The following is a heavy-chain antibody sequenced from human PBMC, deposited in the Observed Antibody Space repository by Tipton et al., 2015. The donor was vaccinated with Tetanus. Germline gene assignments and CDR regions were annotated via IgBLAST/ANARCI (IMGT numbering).Heavy chain of an antibody. CDR3: ARDYPDFDY. Sequence: AVSGFTFSSYNMYWVRQAPGKGLEWVSSISSSSTFIFYSDSVKGRFTISRDNAKNSLYLQMNTLRAEDTAVYYCARDYPDFDYWGQGTLVTVSS. CDR1: GFTFSSYN. CDR2: ISSSSTFI. D-gene: IGHD3-16*02. J-gene: IGHJ4*02. V-gene: IGHV3-21*01.